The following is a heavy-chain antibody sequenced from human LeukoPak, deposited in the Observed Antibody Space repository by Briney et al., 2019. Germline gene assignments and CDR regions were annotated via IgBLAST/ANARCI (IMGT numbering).Heavy chain of an antibody. CDR2: MNPNNSDI. Sequence: ASVKASCKASGYTFTSYHINWVRQATGQGLEWVGWMNPNNSDIGYAQKFQGRVTMTRNTSIGIAYMELSSLRSEDTAIYYCVRVPPGTTIYAYWGQGTLVTVSS. D-gene: IGHD1-14*01. CDR3: VRVPPGTTIYAY. V-gene: IGHV1-8*01. J-gene: IGHJ4*02. CDR1: GYTFTSYH.